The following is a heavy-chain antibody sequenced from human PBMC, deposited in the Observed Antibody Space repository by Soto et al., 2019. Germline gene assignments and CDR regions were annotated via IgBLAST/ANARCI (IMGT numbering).Heavy chain of an antibody. CDR1: GFTFNTYV. J-gene: IGHJ4*02. Sequence: PGGSLRLSCAASGFTFNTYVMHWVRQAPGRGLEWVALIWYDASNKYYADSVKGRFTISRDNSKNTLYLQMDSLRAEDTAVYYCARGARDFDYWGQGTLVTV. CDR3: ARGARDFDY. V-gene: IGHV3-33*01. D-gene: IGHD3-16*01. CDR2: IWYDASNK.